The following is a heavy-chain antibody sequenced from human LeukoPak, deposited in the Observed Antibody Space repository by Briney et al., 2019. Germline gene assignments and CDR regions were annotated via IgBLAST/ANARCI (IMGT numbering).Heavy chain of an antibody. CDR1: GFTFDDYG. J-gene: IGHJ4*02. V-gene: IGHV3-20*04. Sequence: GGSLRLSCAASGFTFDDYGMSWVRQAPGKGLEWVSGINWNGVSTGYADSVKGRFTISRDNAKNSLYLQMNSLRAEDTALYCCATSHYYGSGSYSIGVVYWGQGTLVTVSS. CDR3: ATSHYYGSGSYSIGVVY. D-gene: IGHD3-10*01. CDR2: INWNGVST.